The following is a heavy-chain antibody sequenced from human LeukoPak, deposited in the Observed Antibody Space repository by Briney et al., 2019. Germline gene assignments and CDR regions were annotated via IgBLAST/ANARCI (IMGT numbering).Heavy chain of an antibody. CDR1: GGSISSYY. D-gene: IGHD6-19*01. J-gene: IGHJ6*02. CDR3: ARGQWGSNYYYYGMDI. V-gene: IGHV4-59*01. CDR2: IYYSGST. Sequence: KPSETLSLTCTVSGGSISSYYWSWIRQPPGKGLEWIGYIYYSGSTNYNPSLKSRVTISVDTSKNQFSLKLSSVTAADTAVYYCARGQWGSNYYYYGMDIWGQGTTVTVSS.